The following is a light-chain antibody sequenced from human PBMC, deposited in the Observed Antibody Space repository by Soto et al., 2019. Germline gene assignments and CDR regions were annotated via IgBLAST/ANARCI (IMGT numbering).Light chain of an antibody. CDR2: ETR. V-gene: IGLV2-23*01. CDR3: CSYAGSFTYV. J-gene: IGLJ1*01. Sequence: QSVLTQPASVTGSPGQSITISCTGTGNDVGTYNLVSWYQRHPGKAPKLLIYETRKRPSGIPNRFSGSKSGNTASLTISGIQAENEAEHSGCSYAGSFTYVLGSGTNVTVL. CDR1: GNDVGTYNL.